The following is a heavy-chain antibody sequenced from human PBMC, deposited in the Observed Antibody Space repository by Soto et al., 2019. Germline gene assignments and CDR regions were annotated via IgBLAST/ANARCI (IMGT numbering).Heavy chain of an antibody. CDR3: ARHGSN. CDR2: IYYSGIA. V-gene: IGHV4-39*01. J-gene: IGHJ4*02. CDR1: GVSISNSSYY. Sequence: SETLSLTCTVSGVSISNSSYYWGWIRRPPGKGLEWIGTIYYSGIAYYNPSLKSRVTISVDTSKNQFSLKLTSVTAADTAVYYCARHGSNWGQGTLVTVSS.